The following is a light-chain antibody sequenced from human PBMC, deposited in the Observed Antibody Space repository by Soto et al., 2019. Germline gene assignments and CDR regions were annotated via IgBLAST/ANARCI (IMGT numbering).Light chain of an antibody. J-gene: IGLJ1*01. Sequence: QSALTQPASWSGSPGQSITISCTGISTDGGTYNHVSWYQQHPGKAPKLMIYEVNERPSGVSNRFSGSKSGNTASLTISGLQAEDEDVYYCCSYARSTFYAFATGTKLTVL. CDR2: EVN. V-gene: IGLV2-23*02. CDR3: CSYARSTFYA. CDR1: STDGGTYNH.